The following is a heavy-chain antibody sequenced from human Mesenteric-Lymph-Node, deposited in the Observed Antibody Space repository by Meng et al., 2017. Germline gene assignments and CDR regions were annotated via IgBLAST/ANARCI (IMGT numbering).Heavy chain of an antibody. CDR3: ARDLRAVAGTFDY. D-gene: IGHD6-19*01. J-gene: IGHJ4*02. Sequence: GESLKISCAASGFTFSSYSMNWVRQAPGKGLEWVSSISSSGGSTYYADSVKGRFTISRDNAKNSLYLQMNSLRAEDTAVYYCARDLRAVAGTFDYWGQGTLVTVSS. V-gene: IGHV3-21*01. CDR2: ISSSGGST. CDR1: GFTFSSYS.